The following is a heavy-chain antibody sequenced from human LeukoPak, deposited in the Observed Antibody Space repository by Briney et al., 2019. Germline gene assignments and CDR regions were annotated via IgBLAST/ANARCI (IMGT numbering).Heavy chain of an antibody. CDR1: GGTFSSYA. D-gene: IGHD2-15*01. Sequence: ASVKVSCKASGGTFSSYAISWVRQAPGQGLEWMGGIIPIFGTANYAQKFQGRVTITADESTSTAYMELSSLRSEDTAVYYCAGGSVAVVAATSTVTTGGMDYWGQGTLVTVSS. V-gene: IGHV1-69*13. CDR2: IIPIFGTA. J-gene: IGHJ4*02. CDR3: AGGSVAVVAATSTVTTGGMDY.